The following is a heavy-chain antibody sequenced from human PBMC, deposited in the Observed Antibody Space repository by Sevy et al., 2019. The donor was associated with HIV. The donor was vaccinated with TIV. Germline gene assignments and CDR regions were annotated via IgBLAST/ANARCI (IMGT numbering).Heavy chain of an antibody. V-gene: IGHV3-30*02. CDR2: IRYDGSNK. CDR3: AKDWDYYYGSWSYMGGYFDY. J-gene: IGHJ4*02. D-gene: IGHD3-10*01. CDR1: GFTFSSYG. Sequence: GGSLRLSCAASGFTFSSYGMHWVRQAPGKGLEWVAFIRYDGSNKYYADSVKGRFTISRDNSKNTLYLQMNSLRAEDTAVYYCAKDWDYYYGSWSYMGGYFDYWGQGTLVTVSS.